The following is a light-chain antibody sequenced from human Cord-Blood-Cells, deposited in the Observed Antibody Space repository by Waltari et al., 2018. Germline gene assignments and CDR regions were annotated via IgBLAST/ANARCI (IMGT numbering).Light chain of an antibody. J-gene: IGKJ2*01. Sequence: DIVMTQSPESLAVSLGERATINCYSSQSVLYSSNNKNYLARYQQKRGQPPNLLIYLASTRESGVPDRFSGSGSGTDFTLTISSLQAEDVAVYYCQQYYSTPYTFGQGTKLEIK. CDR1: QSVLYSSNNKNY. V-gene: IGKV4-1*01. CDR2: LAS. CDR3: QQYYSTPYT.